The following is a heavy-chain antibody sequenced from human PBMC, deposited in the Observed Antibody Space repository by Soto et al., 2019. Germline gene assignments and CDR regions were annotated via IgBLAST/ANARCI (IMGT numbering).Heavy chain of an antibody. CDR1: GGSISSGGYY. CDR3: ARANYIVVVPAATANWFDP. J-gene: IGHJ5*02. D-gene: IGHD2-2*01. Sequence: QVQLQESGPGLVKPSQTLSLTCTVSGGSISSGGYYWSWIRQHPGKGLEWIGYIYYSGSTYYNPSLKSRVTISIYTSKNQFSLKLRSVTAADTAVYYCARANYIVVVPAATANWFDPWGQGTLVTVSS. V-gene: IGHV4-31*03. CDR2: IYYSGST.